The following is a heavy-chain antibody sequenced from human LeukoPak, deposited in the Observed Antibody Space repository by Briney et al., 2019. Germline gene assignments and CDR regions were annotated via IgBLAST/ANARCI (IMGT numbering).Heavy chain of an antibody. J-gene: IGHJ4*02. CDR2: INHSGNT. V-gene: IGHV4-34*01. Sequence: PSETLSLTCAVYGGSFSGYYWSWIRQPPGKGLEWIGEINHSGNTNYNPSLKSRVTISVDTSKNQFSLKLSSVTAADTAVYYCARYYYRGFIDYWGQGTLVTVSS. D-gene: IGHD3-10*01. CDR3: ARYYYRGFIDY. CDR1: GGSFSGYY.